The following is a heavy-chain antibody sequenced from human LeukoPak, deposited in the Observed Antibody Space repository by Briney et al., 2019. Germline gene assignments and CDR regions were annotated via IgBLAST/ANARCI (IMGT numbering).Heavy chain of an antibody. D-gene: IGHD5-12*01. Sequence: PSETLSLTCTVSGGSISSYYWSWIRQPPGKGLEWIGYIYYSGSTNYNPSLKSRATISVDTSKNQFSLKLSPVTAADTAVYYCARTVATSYFDYWGQGTLVTVSS. CDR3: ARTVATSYFDY. CDR1: GGSISSYY. V-gene: IGHV4-59*08. CDR2: IYYSGST. J-gene: IGHJ4*02.